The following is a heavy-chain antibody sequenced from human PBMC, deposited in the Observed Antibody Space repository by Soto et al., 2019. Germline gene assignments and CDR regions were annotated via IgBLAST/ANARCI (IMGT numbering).Heavy chain of an antibody. D-gene: IGHD1-20*01. Sequence: SGPTLVNPTETLTLTCTFSGFSLPSPGMRVSWIRQSPGKALEWLALIERDDDDKYYSTSLKTRLTIPKDTRKNQVVLTMANMEPADTATYYCARSIRGPRRFNGMDVWGQGTTVTVSS. V-gene: IGHV2-70*13. CDR2: IERDDDDK. J-gene: IGHJ6*02. CDR1: GFSLPSPGMR. CDR3: ARSIRGPRRFNGMDV.